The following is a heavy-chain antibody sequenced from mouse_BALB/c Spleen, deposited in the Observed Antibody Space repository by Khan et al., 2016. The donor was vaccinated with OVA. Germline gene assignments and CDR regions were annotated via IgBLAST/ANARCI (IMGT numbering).Heavy chain of an antibody. CDR3: AGLDYYGSSFYAMDY. J-gene: IGHJ4*01. CDR1: GFSLTSYG. V-gene: IGHV2-9*02. CDR2: IWAGGST. D-gene: IGHD1-1*01. Sequence: VQLQESGPGLVAPSQSLSITCTVSGFSLTSYGVHWVRQPPGKGLEWLGVIWAGGSTNYNSALMSRLSISKDNSKSQVFLKMNSLQTDDTAMYYCAGLDYYGSSFYAMDYWGQGTSVTVSS.